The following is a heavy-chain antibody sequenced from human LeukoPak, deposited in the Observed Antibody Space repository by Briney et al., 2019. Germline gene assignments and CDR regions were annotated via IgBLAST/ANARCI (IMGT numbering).Heavy chain of an antibody. Sequence: GASVTVSCKASGYTFTDYYIHWVRQAPGQELEWMGRISPNNSGTNNAEKFQGRVTMTSDTSISTAYMELSRLTSDDTAVFYCARGAGLFTMLRGVINWGQGTLVTVSS. CDR1: GYTFTDYY. J-gene: IGHJ4*02. V-gene: IGHV1-2*06. CDR2: ISPNNSGT. D-gene: IGHD3-10*01. CDR3: ARGAGLFTMLRGVIN.